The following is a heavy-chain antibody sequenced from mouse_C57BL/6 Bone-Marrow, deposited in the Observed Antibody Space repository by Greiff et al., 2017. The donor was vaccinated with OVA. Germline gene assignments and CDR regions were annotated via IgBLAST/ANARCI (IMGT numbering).Heavy chain of an antibody. J-gene: IGHJ2*01. CDR1: GYSITSGYY. Sequence: EVHLVESGPGLVKPSQSLSLTCSVTGYSITSGYYWNWIRQFPGNKLEWMGYISYDGSNNYNPSLKNRISITRDTSKNQFFLKLNSVTTEDTATYYCARDGGLLYYFDYWGQGTTLTVSS. CDR2: ISYDGSN. D-gene: IGHD1-1*02. CDR3: ARDGGLLYYFDY. V-gene: IGHV3-6*01.